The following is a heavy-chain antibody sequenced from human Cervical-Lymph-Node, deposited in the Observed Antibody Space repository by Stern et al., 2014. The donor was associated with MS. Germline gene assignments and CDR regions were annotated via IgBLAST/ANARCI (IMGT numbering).Heavy chain of an antibody. CDR1: GYYFNNYW. D-gene: IGHD5-24*01. Sequence: MQLVQSGGEVKKPGESLKISCKGSGYYFNNYWIGWVRQMPGKGLEWMGILHPDDGDTRYRPSFKGQVTISVDKRPTTACLQWSSLKASDSAMYYCARSRDAYKNFDYWGQGTLVTVSS. CDR3: ARSRDAYKNFDY. J-gene: IGHJ4*02. CDR2: LHPDDGDT. V-gene: IGHV5-51*04.